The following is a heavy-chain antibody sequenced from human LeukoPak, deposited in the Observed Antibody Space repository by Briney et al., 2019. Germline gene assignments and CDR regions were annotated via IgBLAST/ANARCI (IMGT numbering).Heavy chain of an antibody. J-gene: IGHJ4*02. CDR3: ARDCYSSGWYGRVC. CDR2: ISYDGSNK. Sequence: PGRSLRLSCAASGFTFSSYAMHWVRQAPGKGLEWVAVISYDGSNKYYADSVKGRFTISRDNPKNTLYLQMNSLRAEDTAVYYCARDCYSSGWYGRVCWGQGALVTVSS. V-gene: IGHV3-30-3*01. CDR1: GFTFSSYA. D-gene: IGHD6-19*01.